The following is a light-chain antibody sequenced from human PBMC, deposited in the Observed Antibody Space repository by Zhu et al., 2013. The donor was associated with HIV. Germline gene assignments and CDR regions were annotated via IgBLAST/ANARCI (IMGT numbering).Light chain of an antibody. CDR2: DSS. CDR1: QSVSSNL. J-gene: IGKJ2*03. CDR3: QQYGSSPYS. V-gene: IGKV3-20*01. Sequence: DIVLTQSPDTLSLSPGERATLSCRASQSVSSNLLAWYRQKPGQAPRLLIYDSSRRATGIPDRFSGSGSGIDFTLRISRLEPEDFALYYCQQYGSSPYSFGQGTKLEIK.